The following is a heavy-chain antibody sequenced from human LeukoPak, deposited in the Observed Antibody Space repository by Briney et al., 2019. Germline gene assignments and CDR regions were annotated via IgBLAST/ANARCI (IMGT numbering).Heavy chain of an antibody. D-gene: IGHD6-6*01. CDR3: AAGSSWVAARPYYYYGMDV. CDR1: GYSFTSYW. CDR2: IYPGDSDT. V-gene: IGHV5-51*01. J-gene: IGHJ6*02. Sequence: GESLKISCKGSGYSFTSYWICWVRQMPGKGLERMGIIYPGDSDTRYSPSFQGQVTISADKSISTAYLQWSSLKASDTAMYYCAAGSSWVAARPYYYYGMDVWGQGTTVTVSS.